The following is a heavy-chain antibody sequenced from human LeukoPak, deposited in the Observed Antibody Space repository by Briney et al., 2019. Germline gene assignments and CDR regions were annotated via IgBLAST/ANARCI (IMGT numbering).Heavy chain of an antibody. D-gene: IGHD2-15*01. CDR3: ARVDIGYCSGGSCPDY. CDR2: IYYSGST. CDR1: GGSISSGGYY. J-gene: IGHJ4*02. Sequence: SETLSLTCTVSGGSISSGGYYRSWIRQHPGKGLEWIGYIYYSGSTYYNPSLKSRVTISVDTSKNQFSLKLSSVTAADTAVYYCARVDIGYCSGGSCPDYWGQGTLVTVSS. V-gene: IGHV4-31*03.